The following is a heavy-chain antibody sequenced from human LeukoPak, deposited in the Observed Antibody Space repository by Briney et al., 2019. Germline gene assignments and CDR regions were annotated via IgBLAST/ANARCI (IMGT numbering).Heavy chain of an antibody. CDR3: ARVNYYDGSGYYIDY. J-gene: IGHJ4*02. CDR2: INPNSGGT. CDR1: GYTFTGYY. Sequence: GASVKVSCKASGYTFTGYYMHWVRQAPGQGLEWMGWINPNSGGTNYAQKFQGRVTMTRDTSISTAYMELSRLRSDDTAVYYCARVNYYDGSGYYIDYWGQGTLVTVSS. D-gene: IGHD3-22*01. V-gene: IGHV1-2*02.